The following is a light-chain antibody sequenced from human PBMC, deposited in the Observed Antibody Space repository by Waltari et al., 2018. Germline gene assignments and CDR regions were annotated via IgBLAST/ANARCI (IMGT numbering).Light chain of an antibody. CDR1: ISDIGLFKV. CDR2: EGN. J-gene: IGLJ1*01. CDR3: CSFTSSSTYV. Sequence: QSALTQPASVSASPGQSITVSCSGSISDIGLFKVVSWFQQYPGKPPRLIIYEGNKRPPGISDRFPATKSGNVASLTISGLQADDEADYYCCSFTSSSTYVFGSGTTVTVL. V-gene: IGLV2-23*01.